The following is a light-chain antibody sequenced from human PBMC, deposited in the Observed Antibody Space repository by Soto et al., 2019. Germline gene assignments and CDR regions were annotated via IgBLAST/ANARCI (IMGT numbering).Light chain of an antibody. CDR1: SSDVGGHNY. V-gene: IGLV2-14*01. CDR2: EVT. J-gene: IGLJ2*01. Sequence: QSALTQPASVSGSPGQSITISCTGTSSDVGGHNYVSWYQQHPGTAPKLMIYEVTNRPSGVSNRFSGSKSGNTASLTISGLQAEDEADYYCSSYTSSTTLDVVLGGGTQLTVL. CDR3: SSYTSSTTLDVV.